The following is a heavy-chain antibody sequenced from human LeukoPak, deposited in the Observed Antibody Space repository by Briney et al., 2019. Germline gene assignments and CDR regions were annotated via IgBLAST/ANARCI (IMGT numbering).Heavy chain of an antibody. J-gene: IGHJ5*02. D-gene: IGHD6-13*01. Sequence: PWGSLRLSGAESGLSFSSYAMRSVRQDPGKGLEWVAVISYDGSNKYYADSVKGRFTISRDNSKNTLYLQMNSLRAEDTAVYYCARDRIAAVNWFDPWGQGTLVTVSS. CDR1: GLSFSSYA. V-gene: IGHV3-30*11. CDR2: ISYDGSNK. CDR3: ARDRIAAVNWFDP.